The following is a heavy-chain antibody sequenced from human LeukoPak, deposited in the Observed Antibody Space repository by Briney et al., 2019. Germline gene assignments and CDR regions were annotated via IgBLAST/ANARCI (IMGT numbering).Heavy chain of an antibody. CDR3: ARDNFEKKFDF. Sequence: ASVKVSCKASGYTFTDYWMHWVRQAPGQGREWMGWINPKSAVTTYAQKFQARVTMTRDTSISTVYMELSWLTSDDTAVYYCARDNFEKKFDFWGQGTLVTVSS. D-gene: IGHD1-20*01. J-gene: IGHJ4*02. CDR2: INPKSAVT. V-gene: IGHV1-2*02. CDR1: GYTFTDYW.